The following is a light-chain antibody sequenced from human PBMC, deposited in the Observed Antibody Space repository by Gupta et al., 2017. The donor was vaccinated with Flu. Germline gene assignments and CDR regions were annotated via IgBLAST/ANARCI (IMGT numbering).Light chain of an antibody. CDR1: NIGTGH. CDR2: DVD. J-gene: IGLJ2*01. Sequence: TAKCTCSRHNIGTGHAHCYQQQPGQAAAVVVFDVDGRPSQIPDGFSGSKSGSTATLTISTVEVGDEADDYYLVVDYTSVNPLVVFGAGTKLTVL. V-gene: IGLV3-21*02. CDR3: LVVDYTSVNPLVV.